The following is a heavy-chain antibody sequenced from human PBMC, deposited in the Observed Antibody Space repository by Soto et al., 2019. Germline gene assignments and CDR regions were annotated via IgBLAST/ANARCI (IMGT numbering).Heavy chain of an antibody. CDR2: IYSDGTT. V-gene: IGHV3-53*04. CDR3: ATTYEGPYNGGYH. J-gene: IGHJ5*02. Sequence: EVQLVESGGGLVQPGGSLRLSCAASGFTVSRNYMSWVRQAPGKGLEWVSVIYSDGTTYYTDSVKGRFTISRHNSKNTLYLQMNSLRAEDTAVYYYATTYEGPYNGGYHWGQGTLVTVSS. D-gene: IGHD1-1*01. CDR1: GFTVSRNY.